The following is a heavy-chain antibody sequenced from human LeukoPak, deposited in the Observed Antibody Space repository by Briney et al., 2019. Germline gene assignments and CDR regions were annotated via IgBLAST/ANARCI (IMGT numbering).Heavy chain of an antibody. CDR1: GASISRTSYY. J-gene: IGHJ4*02. V-gene: IGHV4-39*02. D-gene: IGHD4-17*01. CDR3: ARLDYGAPDY. Sequence: PSETLSLTCTVSGASISRTSYYWGWIRQPPGKGLEWIGSIYYSGSTYYNPSLKSRVTISVDTSKNHFFLKLSSVTAADTAMYYCARLDYGAPDYWGQGTLVTVSS. CDR2: IYYSGST.